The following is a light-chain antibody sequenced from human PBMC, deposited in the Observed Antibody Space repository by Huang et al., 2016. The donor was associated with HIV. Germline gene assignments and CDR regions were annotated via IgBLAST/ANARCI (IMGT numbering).Light chain of an antibody. J-gene: IGKJ3*01. V-gene: IGKV4-1*01. CDR3: QQYFNPPVT. CDR1: QSFLSGNNKNY. CDR2: WAS. Sequence: DIVMTQSPVSRAVSLGVRATISCTSSQSFLSGNNKNYLAWFQQKSGQPPKLLIYWASTRDSGVPDRVSGSGSRTDFTLTINSLQPEDVAVYYCQQYFNPPVTFGPGTKVHVK.